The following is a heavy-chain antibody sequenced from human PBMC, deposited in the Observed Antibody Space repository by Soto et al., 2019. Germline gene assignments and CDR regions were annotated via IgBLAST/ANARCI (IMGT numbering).Heavy chain of an antibody. CDR1: GGSISSGGYY. CDR3: ARGSTATVVGGY. D-gene: IGHD4-17*01. J-gene: IGHJ4*02. V-gene: IGHV4-31*03. CDR2: IYYSGST. Sequence: QVQLQESGPGLVKPSQTLSLTCTVSGGSISSGGYYWSWIRQHPGKALEWIGYIYYSGSTYYNPSLRIRVTISVDTSKNQFSLKLSSVTAADTAVYYCARGSTATVVGGYWGQGTLVTVSS.